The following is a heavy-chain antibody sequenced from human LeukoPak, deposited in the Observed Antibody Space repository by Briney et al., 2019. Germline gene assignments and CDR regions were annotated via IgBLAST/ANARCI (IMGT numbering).Heavy chain of an antibody. CDR2: FDVIDSET. V-gene: IGHV1-24*01. CDR1: GSSLSELS. Sequence: ASVKVSCTVSGSSLSELSLYWVRQAPGQGLEWMGGFDVIDSETFYAQKFQGRVTMTEDSSTDTAYMELRSLTSDDTALYYCAAGRPYSLLDYWGQGTLVTVSS. D-gene: IGHD5-18*01. J-gene: IGHJ4*02. CDR3: AAGRPYSLLDY.